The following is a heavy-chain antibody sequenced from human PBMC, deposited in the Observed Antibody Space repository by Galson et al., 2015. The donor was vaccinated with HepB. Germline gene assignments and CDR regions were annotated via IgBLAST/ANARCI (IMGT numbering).Heavy chain of an antibody. J-gene: IGHJ6*02. Sequence: SVKVSCKVSGYTLTELSMHWVRQAPGKGLEWMGGFDPEDGETIYAQKFQGRVTMTEDTSTDTAYMELSSLRSEDTAVYYCATDGPRVTGYFDRLSPYGMDVWGQGTTVTVSS. CDR1: GYTLTELS. D-gene: IGHD3-9*01. V-gene: IGHV1-24*01. CDR3: ATDGPRVTGYFDRLSPYGMDV. CDR2: FDPEDGET.